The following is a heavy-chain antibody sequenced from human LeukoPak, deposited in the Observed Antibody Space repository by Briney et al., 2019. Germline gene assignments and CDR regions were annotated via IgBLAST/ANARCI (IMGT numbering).Heavy chain of an antibody. D-gene: IGHD3-16*01. Sequence: PSETLSLTCTVSGGSISRYYWSWIRQPPGRGLEWIGSIHNSGITNHNPSLRSRVTMSLDTSKNQFSLKLSSVTAADTAVYYCAKSGGGGHDYYYYGMDVWGQGATVTVSS. CDR3: AKSGGGGHDYYYYGMDV. J-gene: IGHJ6*02. V-gene: IGHV4-59*01. CDR2: IHNSGIT. CDR1: GGSISRYY.